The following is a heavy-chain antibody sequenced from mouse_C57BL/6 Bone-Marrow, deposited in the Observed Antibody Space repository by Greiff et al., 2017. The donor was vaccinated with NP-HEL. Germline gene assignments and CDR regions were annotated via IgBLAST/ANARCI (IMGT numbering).Heavy chain of an antibody. CDR3: ARATYYDYDGAMDY. Sequence: VQLQQSGPELVKPGASVKISGKASGYRFPDYYMNGGKQSHGKSLEWIGDINPNNGGTSYNQKFKGKATLTVDKSSSTAYMELRSLTSEDSAVYYCARATYYDYDGAMDYWGQGTSVTVSS. D-gene: IGHD2-4*01. CDR1: GYRFPDYY. CDR2: INPNNGGT. J-gene: IGHJ4*01. V-gene: IGHV1-26*01.